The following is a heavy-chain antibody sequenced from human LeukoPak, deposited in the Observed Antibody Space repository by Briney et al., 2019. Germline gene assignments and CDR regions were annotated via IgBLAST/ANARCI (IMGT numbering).Heavy chain of an antibody. J-gene: IGHJ3*02. Sequence: GGSLRLSCAASGFTFSSYEMNWVRQAPGKGLEWVSYISSSGSTIYYADSVKGRFTISRDNAKNSLYLQMNSLRAEDTAVYYCARDPGYSYGFDIWGQGTMATVSS. CDR2: ISSSGSTI. D-gene: IGHD5-18*01. CDR1: GFTFSSYE. CDR3: ARDPGYSYGFDI. V-gene: IGHV3-48*03.